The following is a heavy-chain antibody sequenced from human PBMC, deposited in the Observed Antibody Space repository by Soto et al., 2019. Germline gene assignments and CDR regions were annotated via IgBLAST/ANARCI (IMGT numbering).Heavy chain of an antibody. Sequence: QVQLQQWGAGLLKPSETLSLTCAVYGGSFSGYYWSWIRQPPGKGLEWMGEINHRGSTNYNPSLKSRVTISVDTSKNQFSRKLSSVTAADTAVYYCARGRYDFWSGYYTHLDYWGQGTLVTVSS. CDR3: ARGRYDFWSGYYTHLDY. CDR1: GGSFSGYY. D-gene: IGHD3-3*01. V-gene: IGHV4-34*01. CDR2: INHRGST. J-gene: IGHJ4*02.